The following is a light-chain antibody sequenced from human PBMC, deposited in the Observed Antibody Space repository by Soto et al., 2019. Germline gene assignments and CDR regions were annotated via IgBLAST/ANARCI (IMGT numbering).Light chain of an antibody. J-gene: IGKJ5*01. CDR1: QSFSSN. CDR2: GAS. V-gene: IGKV3-15*01. CDR3: QQYNNWPRT. Sequence: ETVLTQSPATLSLSPGERATLSCRASQSFSSNLAWYQQKPGQAPRLLIYGASTRATGVPARFSGSGSGTEFTLTISSLQSEDFAVYYCQQYNNWPRTFGQGTRLEIK.